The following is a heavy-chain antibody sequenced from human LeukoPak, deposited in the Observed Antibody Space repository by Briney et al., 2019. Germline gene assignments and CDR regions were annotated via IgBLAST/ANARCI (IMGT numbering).Heavy chain of an antibody. CDR1: GFTFSGYA. CDR2: ISGSGGST. CDR3: AKRLTGYSSGWHDAFDI. D-gene: IGHD6-19*01. V-gene: IGHV3-23*01. J-gene: IGHJ3*02. Sequence: GGSLRLSCAASGFTFSGYAMSWVRQAPGKGLEWVSAISGSGGSTYYADSVKGRFTISRDNSKNTLYLQMNSLRAEDTAVYYCAKRLTGYSSGWHDAFDIWGQGTMVTVSS.